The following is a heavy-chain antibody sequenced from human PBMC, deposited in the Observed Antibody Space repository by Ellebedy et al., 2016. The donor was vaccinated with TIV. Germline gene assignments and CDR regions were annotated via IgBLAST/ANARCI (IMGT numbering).Heavy chain of an antibody. CDR3: ARAHF. J-gene: IGHJ4*02. Sequence: PGGSLRLSCAASGFIFSAYDMSWVRQAPGKGLEWVANIKEDGSEKDYVDLVKGRFTISRDNAKNSLYLQMNNLRVEDTAVYYCARAHFWGQGTLVTVSS. D-gene: IGHD3-3*02. CDR1: GFIFSAYD. V-gene: IGHV3-7*01. CDR2: IKEDGSEK.